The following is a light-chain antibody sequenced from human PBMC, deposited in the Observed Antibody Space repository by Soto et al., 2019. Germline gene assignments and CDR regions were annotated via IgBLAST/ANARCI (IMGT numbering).Light chain of an antibody. J-gene: IGKJ2*04. CDR2: GAS. CDR3: QQYGYSPCS. V-gene: IGKV3-20*01. CDR1: ESLINNY. Sequence: EIVLRQSPGIVCLCPEDRATLSSRASESLINNYLACYQQKPGQAPRLLIFGASTRATGIPDRFRGSGSGTDFTLTISRLEPEDFAVYHCQQYGYSPCSFGQGTKVDIK.